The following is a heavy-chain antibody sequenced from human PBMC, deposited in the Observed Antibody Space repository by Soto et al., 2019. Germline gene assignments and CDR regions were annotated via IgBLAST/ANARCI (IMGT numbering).Heavy chain of an antibody. V-gene: IGHV4-39*01. CDR3: VSQRTTVPTQAYFDY. Sequence: KTXGTLSLTCTVSGGSFTNSSYYWGWIRQSPGKGLEWIGSVYYRGRSYSKSSVKSRVTISVDTSKNRFSLSLNSVTASDTAVYFCVSQRTTVPTQAYFDYWGPGALVTVSS. D-gene: IGHD4-17*01. CDR2: VYYRGRS. J-gene: IGHJ4*02. CDR1: GGSFTNSSYY.